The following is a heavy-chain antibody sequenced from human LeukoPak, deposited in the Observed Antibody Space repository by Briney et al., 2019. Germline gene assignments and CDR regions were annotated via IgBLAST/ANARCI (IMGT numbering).Heavy chain of an antibody. J-gene: IGHJ5*02. D-gene: IGHD6-13*01. V-gene: IGHV3-9*01. Sequence: GGSLRLSCAASGFTFDDHAMHWVRQAPGKGLEWVSGISWNSGSIGYADSVKGRFTISRDNAKNSLYLQMNSLRAEDTALYYCAKSPVAAAVLNWFDPWGQGTLVTVSS. CDR3: AKSPVAAAVLNWFDP. CDR2: ISWNSGSI. CDR1: GFTFDDHA.